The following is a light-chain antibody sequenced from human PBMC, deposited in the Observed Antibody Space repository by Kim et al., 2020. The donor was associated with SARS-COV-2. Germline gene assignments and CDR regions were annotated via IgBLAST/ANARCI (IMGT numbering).Light chain of an antibody. CDR2: NDN. V-gene: IGLV1-44*01. CDR1: SSNIGSNN. Sequence: QSVLTQPPSASESPGQRVTMSCSGSSSNIGSNNVNWYQQFPGTAPKLLIYNDNQRPSGVPDRFSGSKSVTSASLAISGLRSEDEAEYFCAAWDDSLKIVLFGSGTQLTVL. CDR3: AAWDDSLKIVL. J-gene: IGLJ2*01.